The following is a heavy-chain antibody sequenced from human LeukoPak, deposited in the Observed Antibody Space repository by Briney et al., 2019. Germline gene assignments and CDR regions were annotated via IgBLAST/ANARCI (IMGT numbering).Heavy chain of an antibody. D-gene: IGHD3-16*01. CDR2: ISSNGGST. J-gene: IGHJ4*02. CDR1: GFTFSSYA. V-gene: IGHV3-64*01. Sequence: PGGSLRLSCAAAGFTFSSYAMHWVRQAPGKGLEYVSAISSNGGSTYYANSVKGRFTIYRDNSKNTLYLQMGSLRAEDMAVYYCARGLLDYDNDYWGQGTLVTVSS. CDR3: ARGLLDYDNDY.